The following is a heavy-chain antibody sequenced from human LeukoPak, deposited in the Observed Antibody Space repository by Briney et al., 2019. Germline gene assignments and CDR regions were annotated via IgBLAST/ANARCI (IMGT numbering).Heavy chain of an antibody. CDR2: IYYSGST. V-gene: IGHV4-59*01. Sequence: PSETLSLTCTVSGGSISSYYWSWIRQPPGKGLEWIGYIYYSGSTNYNPSLKSRVTISVDTSKNQFSLKLSSVTAADTAVYYWARSGSYYKGSYGMDVWGQGTTVTVSS. CDR1: GGSISSYY. J-gene: IGHJ6*02. D-gene: IGHD1-26*01. CDR3: ARSGSYYKGSYGMDV.